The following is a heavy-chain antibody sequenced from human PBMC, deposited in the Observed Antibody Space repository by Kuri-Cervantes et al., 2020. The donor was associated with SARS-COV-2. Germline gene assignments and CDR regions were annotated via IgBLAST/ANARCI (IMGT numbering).Heavy chain of an antibody. CDR3: TRGRVWVPDY. V-gene: IGHV4-39*01. CDR2: IYYSGST. CDR1: GGSISSSSYY. D-gene: IGHD2-8*01. J-gene: IGHJ4*02. Sequence: GSLRLSCTVSGGSISSSSYYWGWIRQPPGKGLEWIGSIYYSGSTYYNPSLKSRVTISVDTSKNQFSLKLSSVTAADTAVYYCTRGRVWVPDYWGQGTLVTVSS.